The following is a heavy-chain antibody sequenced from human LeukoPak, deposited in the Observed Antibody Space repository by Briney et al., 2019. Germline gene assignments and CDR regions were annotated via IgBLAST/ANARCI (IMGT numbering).Heavy chain of an antibody. J-gene: IGHJ3*02. CDR1: GYTLTELS. D-gene: IGHD5-18*01. Sequence: GASVKVSCKVSGYTLTELSMHWVRQAPGKGLEWMGGFDPEDGETIYAQKFQGRVTMTEDTPTDTAYMELSSLRSEDTAVYYCATKMGGYSYGYVQIDAFDIWGQGTVVTVSS. CDR3: ATKMGGYSYGYVQIDAFDI. CDR2: FDPEDGET. V-gene: IGHV1-24*01.